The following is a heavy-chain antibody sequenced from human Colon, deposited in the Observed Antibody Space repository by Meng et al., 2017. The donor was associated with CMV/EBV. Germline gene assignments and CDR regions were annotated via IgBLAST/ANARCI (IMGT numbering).Heavy chain of an antibody. CDR2: INPRDGSA. V-gene: IGHV1-46*01. J-gene: IGHJ4*02. Sequence: ASGYTFTNYYMHCVRQAPGQGLEWMGIINPRDGSASYAQKFQGRVTMTRDTYTSTVSMELTSLRSEDTAVYYCARDPDDSSGYYYDYWGQGTLVTVSS. CDR3: ARDPDDSSGYYYDY. D-gene: IGHD3-22*01. CDR1: GYTFTNYY.